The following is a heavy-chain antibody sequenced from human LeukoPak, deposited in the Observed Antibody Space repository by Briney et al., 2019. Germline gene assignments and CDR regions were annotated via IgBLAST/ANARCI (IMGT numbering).Heavy chain of an antibody. CDR3: AREFEVGYYGSGSYRYGMDV. CDR1: GGTFSSYT. CDR2: IIPILGIA. V-gene: IGHV1-69*04. Sequence: SVTVSCKASGGTFSSYTISWVRQAPGQGLEWMGRIIPILGIANYAQKFQGRVTITADKSTSTAYMELSSLRSEDTAVYYCAREFEVGYYGSGSYRYGMDVWGQGTTVTVSS. J-gene: IGHJ6*02. D-gene: IGHD3-10*01.